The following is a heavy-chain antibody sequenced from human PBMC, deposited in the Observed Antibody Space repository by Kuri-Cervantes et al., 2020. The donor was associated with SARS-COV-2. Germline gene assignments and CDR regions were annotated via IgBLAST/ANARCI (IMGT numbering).Heavy chain of an antibody. J-gene: IGHJ4*02. CDR1: GYTFTSYD. V-gene: IGHV1-8*02. D-gene: IGHD2-15*01. CDR2: MNPNSGNT. Sequence: ASVKVSCKASGYTFTSYDINWMRQATGQGLEWMGWMNPNSGNTDYAQKLQGRVTMTTDTSTSTAYMELRSLRSDDTAVYYCARVYCSGGSCYSLDYWGQGTLVTVSS. CDR3: ARVYCSGGSCYSLDY.